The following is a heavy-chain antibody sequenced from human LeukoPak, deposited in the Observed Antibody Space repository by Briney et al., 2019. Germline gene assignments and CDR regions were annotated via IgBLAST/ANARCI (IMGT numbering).Heavy chain of an antibody. CDR2: IIPIFGTA. D-gene: IGHD3-10*01. Sequence: SVKVSCKASGYTFTGYYMHWVRQAPGQGLEWMGGIIPIFGTANYAQKFQGRVTITADESTSTAYMELSSLRSEDTAVYYCARGDGSGGDYYYMDVWGKGTTVTVSS. CDR1: GYTFTGYY. V-gene: IGHV1-69*13. J-gene: IGHJ6*03. CDR3: ARGDGSGGDYYYMDV.